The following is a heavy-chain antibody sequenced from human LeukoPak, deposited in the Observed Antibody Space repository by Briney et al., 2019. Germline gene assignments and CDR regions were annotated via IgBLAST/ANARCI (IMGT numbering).Heavy chain of an antibody. Sequence: KPSGTLSLTCAVSGGSISSSNWWSWVRQPPGKGLAWIGEIYHSGSTNYNPSLKSRVTISVDTSKNQFSLKLSSVTAADTAVYYCARELQLGHTGWYFDLWGRGTLVTVSS. V-gene: IGHV4-4*02. CDR1: GGSISSSNW. D-gene: IGHD1/OR15-1a*01. CDR2: IYHSGST. CDR3: ARELQLGHTGWYFDL. J-gene: IGHJ2*01.